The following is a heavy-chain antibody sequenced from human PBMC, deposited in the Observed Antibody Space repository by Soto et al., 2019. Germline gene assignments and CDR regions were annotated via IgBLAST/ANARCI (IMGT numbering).Heavy chain of an antibody. D-gene: IGHD6-6*01. CDR1: GFTFSSYS. CDR2: ISSSSSYI. CDR3: ARDRYSSSSDPPSRGYSYYGMDV. V-gene: IGHV3-21*01. J-gene: IGHJ6*02. Sequence: PGGSLRLSCAASGFTFSSYSMNWVRQAPGKGLEWVSSISSSSSYIYYADSVKGRFTISRDDATNSLYLQMNSLRAEDTAVYYCARDRYSSSSDPPSRGYSYYGMDVWGQGTTVTVSS.